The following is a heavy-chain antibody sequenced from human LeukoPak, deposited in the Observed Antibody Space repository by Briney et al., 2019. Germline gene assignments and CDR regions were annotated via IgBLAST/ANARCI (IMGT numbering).Heavy chain of an antibody. D-gene: IGHD3-9*01. CDR2: IRYDGSNT. J-gene: IGHJ5*01. Sequence: PGGSLRLSCAASGFSFSSYGMHWVRQAPGKGLEWVAFIRYDGSNTYHADSVKGRFTISRDNSKNTLYLQINSLRAEDTAVYYCAKDSGYNWFASWGQGILVTVSS. CDR3: AKDSGYNWFAS. V-gene: IGHV3-30*02. CDR1: GFSFSSYG.